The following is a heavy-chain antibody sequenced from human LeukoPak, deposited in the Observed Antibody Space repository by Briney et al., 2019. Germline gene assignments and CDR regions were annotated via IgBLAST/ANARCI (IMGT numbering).Heavy chain of an antibody. CDR2: ISSSGSTI. V-gene: IGHV3-48*01. CDR3: AKTNYYDTTDDKPYTTHFDY. D-gene: IGHD3-22*01. CDR1: GFTFSSYS. Sequence: GGSLRLSCAASGFTFSSYSMNWVRQAPGKGLEWVSYISSSGSTIYYTESVKGRFTISRDNAKNSLYLQMNSLRAEDTAVYYCAKTNYYDTTDDKPYTTHFDYWGQGALVTVSS. J-gene: IGHJ4*02.